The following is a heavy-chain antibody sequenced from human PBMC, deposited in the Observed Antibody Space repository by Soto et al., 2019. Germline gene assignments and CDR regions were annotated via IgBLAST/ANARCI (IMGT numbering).Heavy chain of an antibody. V-gene: IGHV3-74*01. CDR3: ARDWSYALNY. CDR2: INSDGTDT. Sequence: PXGSLRLSCAASGXTFSSSGIHWVRQAPGKGLVWVSHINSDGTDTNYADSVKGRFTISRDNAKNTVYLQVKSLRAEDTAVYYCARDWSYALNYWGQGSLVTVSS. J-gene: IGHJ4*02. D-gene: IGHD3-16*01. CDR1: GXTFSSSG.